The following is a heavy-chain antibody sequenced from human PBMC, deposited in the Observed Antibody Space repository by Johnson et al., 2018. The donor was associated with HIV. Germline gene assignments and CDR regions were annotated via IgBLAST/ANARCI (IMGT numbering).Heavy chain of an antibody. CDR1: GFTFSKFG. V-gene: IGHV3-30*02. D-gene: IGHD2-2*01. CDR2: IQYDGSEK. J-gene: IGHJ3*02. CDR3: ARGTLAAFDI. Sequence: QVQLVESGGGVVQPGGSLRLSCAASGFTFSKFGLQWVRQAPGKGLEWVAFIQYDGSEKYYVDSVKGRFTISRDNAKNSVYLQMNSLRAEDTAVYYCARGTLAAFDIWGQGTMVTVSS.